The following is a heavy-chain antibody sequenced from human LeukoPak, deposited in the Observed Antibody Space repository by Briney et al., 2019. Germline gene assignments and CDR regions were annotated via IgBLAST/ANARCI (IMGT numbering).Heavy chain of an antibody. Sequence: PGGSLRLSCAASGFTFSSYSMNWVRQAPGKGLEWVSSISSSSSYIYYADSVKGRFTISRDNAKNSLYLQMNSLRAEDTAVYYCASPIIRNWSYEGSYEGFDYWGQGTLVTVSS. D-gene: IGHD1-7*01. CDR2: ISSSSSYI. V-gene: IGHV3-21*01. CDR1: GFTFSSYS. CDR3: ASPIIRNWSYEGSYEGFDY. J-gene: IGHJ4*02.